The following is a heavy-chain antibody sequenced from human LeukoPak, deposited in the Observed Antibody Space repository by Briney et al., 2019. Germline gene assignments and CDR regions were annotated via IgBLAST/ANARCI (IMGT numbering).Heavy chain of an antibody. V-gene: IGHV3-7*01. CDR3: ARDELWSGPAVGY. CDR1: GFTFISYW. D-gene: IGHD3-3*01. CDR2: IKQDGSEK. Sequence: GGSLRLSCAASGFTFISYWMSWVRQAPGKGLEWVANIKQDGSEKYYVDSVKGRFTISRDNAKNSLYLQMNSLRAEDTAVYYCARDELWSGPAVGYWGQGTLVTVSS. J-gene: IGHJ4*02.